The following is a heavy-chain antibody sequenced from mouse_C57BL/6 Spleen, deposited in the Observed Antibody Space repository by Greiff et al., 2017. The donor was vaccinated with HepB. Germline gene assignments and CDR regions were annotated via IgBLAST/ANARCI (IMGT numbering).Heavy chain of an antibody. Sequence: EVQLQQSGPELVKPGASVKIPCKASGYTFTDYNMDWVKQSHGKSLEWIGDINPNNGGTIYNQKFKGKATLTVDKSSSTAYMERRSLTSEDTAVYYCPRGGLLRGDYWGQGTTLTVSS. CDR1: GYTFTDYN. CDR3: PRGGLLRGDY. D-gene: IGHD1-1*01. J-gene: IGHJ2*01. CDR2: INPNNGGT. V-gene: IGHV1-18*01.